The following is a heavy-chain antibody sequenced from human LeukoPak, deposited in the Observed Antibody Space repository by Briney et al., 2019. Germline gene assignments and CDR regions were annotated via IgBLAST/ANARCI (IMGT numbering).Heavy chain of an antibody. CDR3: TTDPAYDSSHYYYRVDI. J-gene: IGHJ3*02. CDR1: GFTFSRFG. Sequence: GRSLRLSCAASGFTFSRFGMHWVRQAPGKGLEWVAVIWYDGSNQDYADSVKGRFTISRDDSKNTLYLQMNSLKTEDTAVYYCTTDPAYDSSHYYYRVDIWGQGTMVTVSS. CDR2: IWYDGSNQ. D-gene: IGHD3-22*01. V-gene: IGHV3-33*01.